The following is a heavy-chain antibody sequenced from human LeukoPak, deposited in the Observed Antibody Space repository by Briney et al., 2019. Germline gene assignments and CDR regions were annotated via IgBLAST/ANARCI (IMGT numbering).Heavy chain of an antibody. CDR2: INWNVGST. Sequence: GGSLRLSCAASGFTFDDYGMSWVRQAPGKGLEGVSGINWNVGSTGYADSVKGRFTISRDNAKNSLYLQMNSLRAEDTALYYCARSGADIVVVPAAPYYYYYYMDVWGKGTTVTVSS. D-gene: IGHD2-2*01. CDR1: GFTFDDYG. V-gene: IGHV3-20*04. CDR3: ARSGADIVVVPAAPYYYYYYMDV. J-gene: IGHJ6*03.